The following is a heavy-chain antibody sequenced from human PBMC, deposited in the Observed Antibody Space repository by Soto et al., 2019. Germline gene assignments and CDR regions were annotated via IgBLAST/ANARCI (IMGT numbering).Heavy chain of an antibody. D-gene: IGHD3-22*01. Sequence: GGSLRLSCAASGFTFSSYWMHWVRQAPGKGLVWVSRINSDGSSTSYADSVKGRFTISRDNAKNTLYLQMNSLRAEDTAVYYCAREPRSGSIHPVDYWGQGTLVTVSS. V-gene: IGHV3-74*01. CDR1: GFTFSSYW. J-gene: IGHJ4*02. CDR2: INSDGSST. CDR3: AREPRSGSIHPVDY.